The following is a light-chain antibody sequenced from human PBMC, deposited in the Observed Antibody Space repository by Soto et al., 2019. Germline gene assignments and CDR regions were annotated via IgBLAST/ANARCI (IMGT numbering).Light chain of an antibody. CDR2: DAS. Sequence: DIQMTQSPSTLSASVGDRVTITCRASQRVSSWLAWYQQKPGKAPKLLIYDASSLESGVPSRFSGSGSGTEFTLTISSLQSEDFALYYCQQYDSWPTFGQGTKVDIK. V-gene: IGKV1-5*01. CDR3: QQYDSWPT. J-gene: IGKJ1*01. CDR1: QRVSSW.